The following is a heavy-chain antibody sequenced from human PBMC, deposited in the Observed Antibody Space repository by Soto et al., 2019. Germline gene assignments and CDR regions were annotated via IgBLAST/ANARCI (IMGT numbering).Heavy chain of an antibody. V-gene: IGHV3-48*01. D-gene: IGHD4-17*01. J-gene: IGHJ4*02. CDR2: ISSSNSTI. Sequence: GGSLSLSCAASGFPFSSYSINWVRQAPGKGLEWVSYISSSNSTIYYADSVKGRFTISRDNAKNSLFLQMNSLRPEDTALYYCAKDMKWGGMTTIHYFDSWGQGTQVTVSS. CDR3: AKDMKWGGMTTIHYFDS. CDR1: GFPFSSYS.